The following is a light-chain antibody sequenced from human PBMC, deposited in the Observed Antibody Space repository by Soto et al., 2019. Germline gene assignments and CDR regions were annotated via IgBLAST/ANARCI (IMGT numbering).Light chain of an antibody. CDR1: QTISIY. CDR2: AAS. V-gene: IGKV1-39*01. CDR3: QHNYSTPWT. Sequence: DIQMTQSPSSLPASVGDRVTITCRASQTISIYLNWYQQKPGKGPTLLIYAASSLQSGVPSRFSGSVSGTDFTLTISSLQPEDFATYFCQHNYSTPWTFGQGTKVDIK. J-gene: IGKJ1*01.